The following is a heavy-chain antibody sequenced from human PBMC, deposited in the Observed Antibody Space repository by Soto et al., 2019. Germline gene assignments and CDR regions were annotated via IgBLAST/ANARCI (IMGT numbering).Heavy chain of an antibody. CDR2: ISGSGAGT. Sequence: GGSLRLSCAPSGFTFSSYAISWVRQVPGKGLEWVSSISGSGAGTYHADSVKGRLTISRANSKNTLYLQMNSLRAEDTAIYYCARLYDGSGTYIWGQGTLVTVSS. CDR3: ARLYDGSGTYI. D-gene: IGHD3-10*01. V-gene: IGHV3-23*01. J-gene: IGHJ4*02. CDR1: GFTFSSYA.